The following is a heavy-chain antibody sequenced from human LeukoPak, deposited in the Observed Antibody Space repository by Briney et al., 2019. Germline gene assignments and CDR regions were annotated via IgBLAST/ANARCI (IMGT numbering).Heavy chain of an antibody. CDR3: WRDTYGHRGPSRGAFEN. CDR2: IYHSGST. CDR1: GGSISSGGYY. D-gene: IGHD2/OR15-2a*01. V-gene: IGHV4-30-2*01. J-gene: IGHJ3*02. Sequence: SSETLSLTRTVSGGSISSGGYYWSWIRQPPGKGLEWVGYIYHSGSTYYNPSLKSRVTISVDRSKNQFSLKLSSVTAADAAVYYRWRDTYGHRGPSRGAFENLGQGTMVTVSS.